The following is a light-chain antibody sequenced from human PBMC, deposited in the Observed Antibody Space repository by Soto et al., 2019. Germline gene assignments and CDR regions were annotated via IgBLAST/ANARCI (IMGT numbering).Light chain of an antibody. Sequence: QSALTQPASVSGSPGQSITISCTGTSSDIGAYNYVSWYQQHPGKAPKRMIYDVSNRPSGVSNRFSGSKSGNTASLTISGLQAEDEADYYCTSYTGSYTLVFGGGTKLTVL. CDR2: DVS. CDR1: SSDIGAYNY. V-gene: IGLV2-14*01. CDR3: TSYTGSYTLV. J-gene: IGLJ2*01.